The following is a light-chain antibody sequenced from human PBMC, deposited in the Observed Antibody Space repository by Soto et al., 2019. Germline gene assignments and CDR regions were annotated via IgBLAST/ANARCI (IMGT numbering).Light chain of an antibody. CDR3: QQYDSFSVT. CDR2: GAS. J-gene: IGKJ1*01. CDR1: QGISNS. V-gene: IGKV1-17*03. Sequence: DIQMTQSPSAMSASLGDRVTITCRASQGISNSLAWFQQKPGRVPKRLIYGASTLQSWAPSRFSGSASGAAFTLTISSLQPEDFATYYCQQYDSFSVTFGQGTKVEIK.